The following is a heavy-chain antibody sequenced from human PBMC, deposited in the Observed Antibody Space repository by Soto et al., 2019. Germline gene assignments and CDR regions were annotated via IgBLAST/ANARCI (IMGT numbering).Heavy chain of an antibody. Sequence: QLQLQESGPGLVRPSETLSLTCTVSGGSISSSSYYWGWIRQPPGKGLEWIGSIDYSGSTYYNPSLKSRVTISVDTSKNQFSLKLSSVTAADTAVYYCASPKIAFYNRFDPWGQGTLVTVSS. CDR1: GGSISSSSYY. CDR2: IDYSGST. V-gene: IGHV4-39*01. D-gene: IGHD3-3*02. CDR3: ASPKIAFYNRFDP. J-gene: IGHJ5*02.